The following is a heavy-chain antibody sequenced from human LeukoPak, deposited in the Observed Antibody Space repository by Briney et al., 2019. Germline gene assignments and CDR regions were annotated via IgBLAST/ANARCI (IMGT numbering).Heavy chain of an antibody. CDR3: AKDTPPYYYDSSGPDAFDI. J-gene: IGHJ3*02. CDR1: GFTFSSYA. D-gene: IGHD3-22*01. V-gene: IGHV3-23*01. Sequence: GGSLRLSCAASGFTFSSYAMSWVRQAPGKGLEWVSAISGSGGSTYYADSVKGRFTISRDNSKNTLYLQMNSLRAEDTAVYYCAKDTPPYYYDSSGPDAFDIWGQGTMVTVSS. CDR2: ISGSGGST.